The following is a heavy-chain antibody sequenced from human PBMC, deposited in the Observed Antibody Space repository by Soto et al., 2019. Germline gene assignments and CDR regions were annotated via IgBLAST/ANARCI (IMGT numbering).Heavy chain of an antibody. V-gene: IGHV4-39*01. CDR2: IYYSGST. CDR3: ARGLTRDYYDSSGYLDY. D-gene: IGHD3-22*01. J-gene: IGHJ4*02. CDR1: GGSISSSSYY. Sequence: LSLTCTVSGGSISSSSYYLGWIRQPPGKGLEWIGSIYYSGSTYYNPSLKSRVTISVDTSKNQFSLKLSSVTAADTAVYYCARGLTRDYYDSSGYLDYWGQGTLVTVSS.